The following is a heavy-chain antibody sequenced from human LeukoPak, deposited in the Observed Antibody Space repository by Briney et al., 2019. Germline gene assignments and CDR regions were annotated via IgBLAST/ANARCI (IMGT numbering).Heavy chain of an antibody. Sequence: PGGSLRLSCAVSGFIVGNTYMSWVRQAPGKGLEWVSVIYSGGSTYYADSVKGRFTISRDISKNTLFLQMNSLRAEDTAVYYCAELGITMIGGVWGKGTTVTISS. V-gene: IGHV3-53*01. D-gene: IGHD3-10*02. CDR1: GFIVGNTY. CDR2: IYSGGST. J-gene: IGHJ6*04. CDR3: AELGITMIGGV.